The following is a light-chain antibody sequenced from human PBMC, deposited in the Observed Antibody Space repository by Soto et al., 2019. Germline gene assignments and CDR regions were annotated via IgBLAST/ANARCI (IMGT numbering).Light chain of an antibody. CDR2: ANT. CDR1: SSNIGAGYD. CDR3: QSYDSSLSGVV. Sequence: QSVLTQPPSVSGAPGQRVTLSCTGSSSNIGAGYDVHWYQQLPGTAPKLFIYANTNRPSGVPDRFSGSKSGTSASLAITGLQAEDEADYYCQSYDSSLSGVVFGGGTKVTVL. J-gene: IGLJ2*01. V-gene: IGLV1-40*01.